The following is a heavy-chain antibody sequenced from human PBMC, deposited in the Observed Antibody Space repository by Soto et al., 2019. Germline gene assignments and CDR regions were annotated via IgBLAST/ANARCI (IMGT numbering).Heavy chain of an antibody. J-gene: IGHJ1*01. CDR1: GGSISSYY. Sequence: QVQLQESGPGLVKPSETLSLTCTVSGGSISSYYWSWIRQPPGKGLEWIGYIYYSGSTNYNPSLNSRVTIAVYTSKNQFALKRSSVPAADTAVYYWARLYCSGGSCYSLTYFQRWGQGTLVTVSS. D-gene: IGHD2-15*01. CDR2: IYYSGST. CDR3: ARLYCSGGSCYSLTYFQR. V-gene: IGHV4-59*08.